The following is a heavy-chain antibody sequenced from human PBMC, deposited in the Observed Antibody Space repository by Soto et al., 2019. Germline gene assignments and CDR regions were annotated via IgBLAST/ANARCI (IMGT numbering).Heavy chain of an antibody. CDR2: IYPGDSDT. CDR3: ARQNAYGYYYYGMDV. CDR1: GYSFTTYW. J-gene: IGHJ6*02. D-gene: IGHD4-17*01. V-gene: IGHV5-51*01. Sequence: RGESLKISCKGSGYSFTTYWIGWVRQMPGKGLEWMGIIYPGDSDTRYSPSFQGQVTISADKSISTAYLQWSSLKASDTAMYYCARQNAYGYYYYGMDVWGQGTTVTVSS.